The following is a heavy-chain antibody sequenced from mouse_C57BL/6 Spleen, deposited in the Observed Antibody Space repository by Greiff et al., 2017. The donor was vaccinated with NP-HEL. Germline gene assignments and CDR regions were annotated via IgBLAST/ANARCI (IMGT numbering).Heavy chain of an antibody. V-gene: IGHV1-82*01. CDR1: GYAFSSSW. D-gene: IGHD1-1*01. J-gene: IGHJ1*03. Sequence: QVQLQQSGPELVKPGASVKISCKASGYAFSSSWMNWVKQRPGKGLEWIGRIYPGDGDTNYNGKFKGKATLTADKSSSTAYMQLSSLTSEDSAVYFCARESPVFYYGSSHWYFDVWGTGTTVTVSS. CDR2: IYPGDGDT. CDR3: ARESPVFYYGSSHWYFDV.